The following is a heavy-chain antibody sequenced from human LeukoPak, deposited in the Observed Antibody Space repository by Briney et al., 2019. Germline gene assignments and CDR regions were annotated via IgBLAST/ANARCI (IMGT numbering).Heavy chain of an antibody. J-gene: IGHJ4*02. Sequence: GGSLRLSCAASGFTFSSYRMNWVRQAPGKGLEWVSSISSSSSYIYYADSVKGRFTISRHNAKNSLYLQMNSLRAEDTAVYYCARAGSSSSLDYWGQGTLVTVSS. D-gene: IGHD6-6*01. V-gene: IGHV3-21*01. CDR2: ISSSSSYI. CDR3: ARAGSSSSLDY. CDR1: GFTFSSYR.